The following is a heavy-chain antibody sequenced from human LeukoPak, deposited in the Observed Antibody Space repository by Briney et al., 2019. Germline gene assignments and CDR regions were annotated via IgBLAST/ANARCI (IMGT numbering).Heavy chain of an antibody. D-gene: IGHD4-11*01. CDR1: GYSISSGYY. CDR3: ARPKRRLPCFDY. J-gene: IGHJ4*02. Sequence: SETLSLTCAVSGYSISSGYYWGWIRQPPGKGLEWIGSIYHSGSTYYNPSLKSRVTISVDTSKNQFSLKLSSVTAADTAVYYCARPKRRLPCFDYWGQGTLVTVSS. V-gene: IGHV4-38-2*01. CDR2: IYHSGST.